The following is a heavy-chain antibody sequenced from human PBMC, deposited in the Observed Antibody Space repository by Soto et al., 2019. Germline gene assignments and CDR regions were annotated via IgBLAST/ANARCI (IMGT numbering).Heavy chain of an antibody. CDR3: ASSYYGSGSYYKAPESFDY. Sequence: SVKVSCKASGGTFSSYSISWVRQAPGQGLEWMGGIIPIFCTANYAQKFQGRVTITADESTSTAYMELSSLRSEDTAVYYCASSYYGSGSYYKAPESFDYWGQGTLVTVSS. CDR1: GGTFSSYS. V-gene: IGHV1-69*13. J-gene: IGHJ4*02. CDR2: IIPIFCTA. D-gene: IGHD3-10*01.